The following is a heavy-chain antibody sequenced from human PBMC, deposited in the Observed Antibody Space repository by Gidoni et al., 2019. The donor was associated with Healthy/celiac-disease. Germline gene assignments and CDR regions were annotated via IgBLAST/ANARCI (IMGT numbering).Heavy chain of an antibody. D-gene: IGHD6-13*01. CDR3: SLLIAADGMDV. CDR1: GFTFSSYG. V-gene: IGHV3-30*03. CDR2: ISYDGSNK. J-gene: IGHJ6*02. Sequence: QVQLVESGGGVVQPGRSLSLSCAASGFTFSSYGMHWVRQAPGKGLEWVAVISYDGSNKYYADSVKGRFTISRDNSKNTLYLQMNSLRAEDTAVYYCSLLIAADGMDVWGQGTTVTVSS.